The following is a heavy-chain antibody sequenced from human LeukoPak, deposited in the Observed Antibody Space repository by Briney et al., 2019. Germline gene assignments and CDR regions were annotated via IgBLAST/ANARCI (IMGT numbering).Heavy chain of an antibody. CDR3: AKNMGYYDYVWGSYRHRPVYFDY. V-gene: IGHV4-34*01. Sequence: SETLSLTCAVYGGSFSGYYWSWIRQPPGKGLEWIGSIYYSGSTYYNPSLKSRVTISVDTSKNQFSLKLSSVTAADTAVYYCAKNMGYYDYVWGSYRHRPVYFDYWGQGTLVTVSS. CDR2: IYYSGST. J-gene: IGHJ4*02. CDR1: GGSFSGYY. D-gene: IGHD3-16*02.